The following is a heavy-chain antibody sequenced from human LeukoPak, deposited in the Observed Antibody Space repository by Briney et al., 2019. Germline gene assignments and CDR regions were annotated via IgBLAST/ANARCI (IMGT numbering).Heavy chain of an antibody. CDR3: ARAPLSSTSLTYYYYYMDV. Sequence: SETLSLTCAVNGGSFSGYFWSWIRQPSGKGLEWIGEINHSGSTYYNASLKSRITISVDTSKRQFSLRMNSVTAADTAVYYCARAPLSSTSLTYYYYYMDVWGKGTTVTVSS. V-gene: IGHV4-34*01. J-gene: IGHJ6*03. CDR1: GGSFSGYF. D-gene: IGHD2-2*01. CDR2: INHSGST.